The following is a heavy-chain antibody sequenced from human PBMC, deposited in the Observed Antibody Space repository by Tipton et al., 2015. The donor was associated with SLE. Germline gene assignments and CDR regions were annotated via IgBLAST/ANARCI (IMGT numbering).Heavy chain of an antibody. CDR2: ISYRGST. CDR1: GGSISSHY. CDR3: ARGKLTWRGAIIGADV. V-gene: IGHV4-59*08. Sequence: TLSLTCSVSGGSISSHYWMWIRQPPGKKLEWIGYISYRGSTNYNPSLKSRVTMSVDTAKNQFSLRLTSVTAADTAVYYCARGKLTWRGAIIGADVLGQGTTVNVSS. J-gene: IGHJ6*02. D-gene: IGHD2-15*01.